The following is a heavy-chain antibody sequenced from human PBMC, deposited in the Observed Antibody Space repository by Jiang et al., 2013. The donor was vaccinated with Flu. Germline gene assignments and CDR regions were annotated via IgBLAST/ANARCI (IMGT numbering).Heavy chain of an antibody. CDR1: GGSIRSDY. CDR2: IFNSGTT. J-gene: IGHJ6*02. Sequence: PSETLSLTCTVSGGSIRSDYWTWIRQSPGRGLEWIGYIFNSGTTNYKSSLKSRVTISVDPSKNQFSLKLTSVTAADTAVYYCARGSYNWHSGYYYNMDVWGQGTTVTVSS. CDR3: ARGSYNWHSGYYYNMDV. V-gene: IGHV4-59*12. D-gene: IGHD1-7*01.